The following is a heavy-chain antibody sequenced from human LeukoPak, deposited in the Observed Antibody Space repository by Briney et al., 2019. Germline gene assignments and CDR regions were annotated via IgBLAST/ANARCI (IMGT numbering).Heavy chain of an antibody. CDR2: AKNKVNSYTT. Sequence: GGSLRLSCAASGFIFSDHYMDWVRQAPGKGLEWVGRAKNKVNSYTTIYAASVKGRFTISRDDSKNSLYLQMNSLRAEDTAVYYCAREVRAWSIAARTWGVDYWGQGTLVTVSS. J-gene: IGHJ4*02. V-gene: IGHV3-72*01. D-gene: IGHD6-6*01. CDR1: GFIFSDHY. CDR3: AREVRAWSIAARTWGVDY.